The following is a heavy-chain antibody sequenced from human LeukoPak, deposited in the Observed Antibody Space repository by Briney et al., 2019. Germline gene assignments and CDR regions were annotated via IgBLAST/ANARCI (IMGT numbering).Heavy chain of an antibody. V-gene: IGHV3-30-3*01. D-gene: IGHD4-17*01. CDR1: GFTFSSYA. Sequence: PGGSLRLSCAASGFTFSSYAKHWVRQAPGMRLDWVAVISYDGSNKNYADSVKGRFTISRDNSKNTLYLQMNSLRAEDTAVYYCASNLRDFGYWGQGTLVTVSS. J-gene: IGHJ4*02. CDR2: ISYDGSNK. CDR3: ASNLRDFGY.